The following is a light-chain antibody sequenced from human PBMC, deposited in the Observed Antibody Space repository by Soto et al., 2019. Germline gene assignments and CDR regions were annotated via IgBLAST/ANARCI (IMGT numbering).Light chain of an antibody. Sequence: QSALTQPTALSGSPGQSITISCTGTRTDVGGYNFVSWYQQHPGKAPKLIIYEVSNRPSGVSNRFSGSKSDNTASLTISGLQAEDEADYYCCSYVSSKTYVFGTGTKVTV. CDR1: RTDVGGYNF. J-gene: IGLJ1*01. V-gene: IGLV2-14*01. CDR2: EVS. CDR3: CSYVSSKTYV.